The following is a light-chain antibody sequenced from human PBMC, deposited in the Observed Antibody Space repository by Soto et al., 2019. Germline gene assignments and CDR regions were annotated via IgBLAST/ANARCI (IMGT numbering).Light chain of an antibody. Sequence: DIVMTQSPDSLAGSLGERATINCKSSQSVLYSSNNKNYLAWYQQKPGQPTTLLIYWASIRESGVPDRFSGSGSGTDFTLTISRLQAEDVAVYYCQQYSSTLLYTFGQGTKLEIK. V-gene: IGKV4-1*01. CDR1: QSVLYSSNNKNY. J-gene: IGKJ2*01. CDR3: QQYSSTLLYT. CDR2: WAS.